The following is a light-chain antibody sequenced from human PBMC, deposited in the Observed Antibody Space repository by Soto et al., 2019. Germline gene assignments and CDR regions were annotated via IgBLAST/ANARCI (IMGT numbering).Light chain of an antibody. J-gene: IGLJ3*02. Sequence: QSALTQPASVSGSPGQSFTISCTGTSSNIGSYNLVSWYQQHPGKAPKFMIYEGTKRPSGVSNRFSGSKSGNTASLTISGLQAEDEADYYCCSYAGSSTWVFGGGTQLTVL. CDR2: EGT. CDR1: SSNIGSYNL. CDR3: CSYAGSSTWV. V-gene: IGLV2-23*01.